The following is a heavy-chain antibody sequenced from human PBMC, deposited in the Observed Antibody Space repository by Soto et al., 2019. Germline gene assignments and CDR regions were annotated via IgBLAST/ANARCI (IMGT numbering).Heavy chain of an antibody. V-gene: IGHV5-51*01. J-gene: IGHJ6*02. CDR2: IYPGDSDT. Sequence: GESLKISCKGSGYSFTRYWIAWVRQMPGKGLEWMGIIYPGDSDTRYGPSFQGQVTISADKSISTAYLQWSSLKASDTATYYCEVTGMTYDFYNTDIWGQGTTVTVSS. D-gene: IGHD1-20*01. CDR1: GYSFTRYW. CDR3: EVTGMTYDFYNTDI.